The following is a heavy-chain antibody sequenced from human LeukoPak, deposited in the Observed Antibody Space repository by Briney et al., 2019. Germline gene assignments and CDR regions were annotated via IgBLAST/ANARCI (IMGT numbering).Heavy chain of an antibody. D-gene: IGHD3-3*01. Sequence: GASVKVSCKASGYTFTGYYMHWVRQAPGQGLEWMGWINPNSGGTNYAQKFQGRVTMTRDTSISTAYMELSRLRSDDTAVYYCARAYYDFWSAASNWFYPWGQGTLVTVSS. CDR1: GYTFTGYY. J-gene: IGHJ5*02. V-gene: IGHV1-2*02. CDR3: ARAYYDFWSAASNWFYP. CDR2: INPNSGGT.